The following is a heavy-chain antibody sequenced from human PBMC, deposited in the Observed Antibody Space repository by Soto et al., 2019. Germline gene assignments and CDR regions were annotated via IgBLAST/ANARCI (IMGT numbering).Heavy chain of an antibody. CDR2: ISSSSSTNGGT. Sequence: GGSLRLSCAVSGFYVTTNYMIWVRQAPGKGLEWVSYISSSSSTNGGTFYADSVKGRFTISRDNSMNTVYLQMNSLRVEDTAVYYCARAEVDMPTPWGQGTLVTVSS. V-gene: IGHV3-48*01. CDR3: ARAEVDMPTP. D-gene: IGHD2-15*01. J-gene: IGHJ5*02. CDR1: GFYVTTNY.